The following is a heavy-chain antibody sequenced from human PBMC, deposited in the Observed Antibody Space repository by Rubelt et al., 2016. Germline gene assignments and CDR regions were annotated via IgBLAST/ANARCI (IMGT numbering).Heavy chain of an antibody. Sequence: EVQLLESGGDLVQPGGSLRLSCAAAGLTFSSCTMSWFRQAPGEGLEWVGRIKPKTDGGTIEYAAPVKGRFTISRDDSKNTLYLQLNTLKTEDTAVYYCTTDRGMDVWGQGTTVTVSS. CDR3: TTDRGMDV. CDR1: GLTFSSCT. CDR2: IKPKTDGGTI. J-gene: IGHJ6*02. V-gene: IGHV3-15*01.